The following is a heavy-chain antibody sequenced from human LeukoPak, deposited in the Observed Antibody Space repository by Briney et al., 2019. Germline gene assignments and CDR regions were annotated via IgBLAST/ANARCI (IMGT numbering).Heavy chain of an antibody. J-gene: IGHJ4*02. CDR1: GFTFSSYT. D-gene: IGHD5-12*01. V-gene: IGHV3-23*01. CDR3: AKISRGYVPVNPTPIDY. Sequence: PGGSLRLSCAASGFTFSSYTMSWVRQAPGKGLEWVSATSGSGGSTYYADSVKGRFTISRDNSKNTPYLQMNSLRAEDTAVYYCAKISRGYVPVNPTPIDYWGQGTLVTVSS. CDR2: TSGSGGST.